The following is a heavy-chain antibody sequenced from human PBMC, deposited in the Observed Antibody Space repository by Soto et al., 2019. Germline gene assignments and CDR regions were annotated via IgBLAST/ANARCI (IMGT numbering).Heavy chain of an antibody. Sequence: EVQLLESGGGLVKPGGSLRLSCAASGFAFGRYALSWVRQAPGKGLEWVSAMGWSVDSKSYADSVKGRFTISRDDPKNTLFLEMNSLRPEDTAIYFCARDQISGWYDNWGQGTLVTVSS. CDR1: GFAFGRYA. CDR3: ARDQISGWYDN. D-gene: IGHD6-19*01. J-gene: IGHJ5*02. CDR2: MGWSVDSK. V-gene: IGHV3-23*01.